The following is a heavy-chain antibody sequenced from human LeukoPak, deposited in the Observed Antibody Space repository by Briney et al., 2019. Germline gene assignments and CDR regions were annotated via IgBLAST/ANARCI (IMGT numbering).Heavy chain of an antibody. Sequence: LSLTCTVSGGSISSGDYYWSWIRQPPGKGLEWISYISSSGSTIYYADSVKGRFTVSRDNAKNSLYLQMNSLRAEDTAVYYCARERTRFFDYWGQGTLVTVSS. V-gene: IGHV3-11*04. D-gene: IGHD1-7*01. J-gene: IGHJ4*02. CDR3: ARERTRFFDY. CDR2: ISSSGSTI. CDR1: GGSISSGDYY.